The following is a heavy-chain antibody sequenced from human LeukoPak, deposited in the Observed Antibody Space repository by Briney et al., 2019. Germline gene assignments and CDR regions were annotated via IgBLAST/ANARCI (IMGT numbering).Heavy chain of an antibody. Sequence: SETLSLSCNVSGGSISSSSYYWGWIRQPPGKGLEWIGSVYYSGATSYNPSLNSRVTMSVDMSKHHFSLRLRSVTAADTAMYYCARGTLYRGWSYFLDFWGQGSQVTVSS. CDR1: GGSISSSSYY. V-gene: IGHV4-39*07. CDR3: ARGTLYRGWSYFLDF. CDR2: VYYSGAT. J-gene: IGHJ4*02. D-gene: IGHD6-19*01.